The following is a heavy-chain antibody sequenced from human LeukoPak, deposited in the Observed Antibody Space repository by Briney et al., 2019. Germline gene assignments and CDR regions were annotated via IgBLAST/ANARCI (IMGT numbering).Heavy chain of an antibody. CDR3: ARRSAAKDAFDI. J-gene: IGHJ3*02. CDR2: IYSGGTT. Sequence: GGSLRLSCAASGFTVSSNYMNWVRQAPGKGLEWVSLIYSGGTTYYGDSVKGRFTISRDNSKNTLYLQMNSLRAEDTAVYYCARRSAAKDAFDIWGQGTMVTVSS. D-gene: IGHD6-25*01. CDR1: GFTVSSNY. V-gene: IGHV3-66*01.